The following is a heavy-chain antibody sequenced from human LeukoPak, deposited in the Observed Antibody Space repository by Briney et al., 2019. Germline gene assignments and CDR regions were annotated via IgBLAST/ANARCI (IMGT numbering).Heavy chain of an antibody. J-gene: IGHJ4*02. CDR3: ARTSRSYYYDSSGSYYFDY. Sequence: SQTLSLTCTVSGGSISSGGYYWSWIRQHPGKGLEWIGYIYYSGSTYYNPSLKSRVTISVDTSKNQFSLKLSSVTAADTAVCYCARTSRSYYYDSSGSYYFDYWGQGTLVTVSS. V-gene: IGHV4-31*03. CDR2: IYYSGST. D-gene: IGHD3-22*01. CDR1: GGSISSGGYY.